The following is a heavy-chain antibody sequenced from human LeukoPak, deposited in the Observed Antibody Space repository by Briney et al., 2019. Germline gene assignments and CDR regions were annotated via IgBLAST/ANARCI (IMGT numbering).Heavy chain of an antibody. CDR3: AKSQGYYYDSSGYYLTDY. V-gene: IGHV3-33*06. Sequence: QPGRSLRLSCAASGFTFSSYGMHWVRQAPGKGLEWVAVIWYDGSNKYYADSVKGRFTISRDNSKNTLYLQMNSLRAEDTAVYYCAKSQGYYYDSSGYYLTDYWGQGTLVTVSS. CDR1: GFTFSSYG. CDR2: IWYDGSNK. D-gene: IGHD3-22*01. J-gene: IGHJ4*02.